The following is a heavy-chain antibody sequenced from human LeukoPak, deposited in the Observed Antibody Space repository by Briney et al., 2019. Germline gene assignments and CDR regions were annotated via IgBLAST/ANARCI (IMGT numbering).Heavy chain of an antibody. CDR2: IYHSGSP. D-gene: IGHD6-19*01. V-gene: IGHV4-38-2*02. CDR1: GYSINSDYY. Sequence: SETLSLTCTVSGYSINSDYYWGWFRQSPGTGLEWIGNIYHSGSPYYNPSLKSRVTISLDASQNQFSLTLSSVTAADTAVYYCARHSSSGWYEGNDYWGQGTLVTVSS. J-gene: IGHJ4*02. CDR3: ARHSSSGWYEGNDY.